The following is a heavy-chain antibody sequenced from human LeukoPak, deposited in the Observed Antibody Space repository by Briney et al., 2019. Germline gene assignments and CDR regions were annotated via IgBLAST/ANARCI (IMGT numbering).Heavy chain of an antibody. D-gene: IGHD3-3*01. Sequence: GASVKVSCKASGYTFTKYYMNWVRQAPGQGLEWMGMMHPTGDSTNYAQKFQGRVTLTRDTSTGTFYMELSSLTSEDTAVYYCARHDFDLPMIYSFFVHWGQGTLVTVSS. J-gene: IGHJ5*02. CDR2: MHPTGDST. CDR3: ARHDFDLPMIYSFFVH. CDR1: GYTFTKYY. V-gene: IGHV1-46*01.